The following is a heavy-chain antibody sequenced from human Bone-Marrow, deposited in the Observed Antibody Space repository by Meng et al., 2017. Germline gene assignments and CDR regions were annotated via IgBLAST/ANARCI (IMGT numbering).Heavy chain of an antibody. J-gene: IGHJ4*02. V-gene: IGHV3-74*01. CDR3: AREPNVDILTGYPLPLYYFDY. CDR1: GFTFSSYW. D-gene: IGHD3-9*01. Sequence: GESLKISCAASGFTFSSYWMHWVRQAPGKGLVWVSRINSDGSSTSYADSVKGRFTISRDNAKNSLYLQMNSLRAEDTAVYYCAREPNVDILTGYPLPLYYFDYWGQGTLVTVSS. CDR2: INSDGSST.